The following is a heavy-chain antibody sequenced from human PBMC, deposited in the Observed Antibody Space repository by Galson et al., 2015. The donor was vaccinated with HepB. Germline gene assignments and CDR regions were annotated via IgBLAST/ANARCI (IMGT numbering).Heavy chain of an antibody. CDR2: ISGSGGST. V-gene: IGHV3-23*01. J-gene: IGHJ4*02. Sequence: SLRLSCAASGFTLSNYAMSWVRQAPGKGLEWVSGISGSGGSTYYADSVKGRFTISRDNSKNTLYLQMNSLRAEDTAVYYCAKVRYSSSWSREYWGQGTLVTGSS. CDR1: GFTLSNYA. CDR3: AKVRYSSSWSREY. D-gene: IGHD6-13*01.